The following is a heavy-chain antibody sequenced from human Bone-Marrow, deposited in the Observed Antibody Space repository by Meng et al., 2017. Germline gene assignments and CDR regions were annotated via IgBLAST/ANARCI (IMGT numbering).Heavy chain of an antibody. D-gene: IGHD1-14*01. J-gene: IGHJ4*02. V-gene: IGHV4-4*02. Sequence: QVLLQESGPGLVKPSGTLSLTCAVSGGSIISSNWWSWVRQPPGKGLEWIGKIYHSGITIYNPSLKSRVTMSVDNSKNQFSLKLNSMTAADTAVYYCARDPTGGEDHQRVWGQGTLVTVSS. CDR2: IYHSGIT. CDR3: ARDPTGGEDHQRV. CDR1: GGSIISSNW.